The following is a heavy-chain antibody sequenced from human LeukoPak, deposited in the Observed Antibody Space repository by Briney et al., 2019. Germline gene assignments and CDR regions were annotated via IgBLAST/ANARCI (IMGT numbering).Heavy chain of an antibody. CDR1: GFTFDDYA. V-gene: IGHV3-9*01. CDR3: AKGGSSGWYGGFDY. CDR2: ISWNSGSI. J-gene: IGHJ4*02. Sequence: GGSLRLSCAASGFTFDDYAMRWVRQAPGKGLEWVSGISWNSGSIGYADSVKGRFTISRDNAKNSLYLQMNSLRAEDTALYYCAKGGSSGWYGGFDYWAREPWSPSPQ. D-gene: IGHD6-19*01.